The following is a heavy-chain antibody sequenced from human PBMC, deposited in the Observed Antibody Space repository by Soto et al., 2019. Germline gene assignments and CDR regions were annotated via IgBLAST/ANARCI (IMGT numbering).Heavy chain of an antibody. V-gene: IGHV3-11*06. CDR3: PRERRGRRSTDY. CDR2: ISSSGGHT. CDR1: GFIFSDYY. J-gene: IGHJ4*02. Sequence: QEQLVESGGGLVKPGGSLRLSCAASGFIFSDYYMNWIRQAPGKGLEWLSYISSSGGHTNYADSVKGRFTISRDNGRDSLFLQLNSLTAEDTAVYFCPRERRGRRSTDYWGRGTLVTVSP.